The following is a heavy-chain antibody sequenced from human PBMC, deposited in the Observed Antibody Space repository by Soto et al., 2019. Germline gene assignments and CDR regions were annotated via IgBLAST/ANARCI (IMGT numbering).Heavy chain of an antibody. D-gene: IGHD2-15*01. Sequence: PSETLSLTCAVYGGSFSGYYWSWIRQPPGKGLEWIGEINHSGSTNYNPSHKSRVTISVDTSKNQFSLKLSSVTAADTAVYYCARECSGGSCFDAFDIWGQGTMVTVSS. CDR3: ARECSGGSCFDAFDI. J-gene: IGHJ3*02. CDR1: GGSFSGYY. CDR2: INHSGST. V-gene: IGHV4-34*01.